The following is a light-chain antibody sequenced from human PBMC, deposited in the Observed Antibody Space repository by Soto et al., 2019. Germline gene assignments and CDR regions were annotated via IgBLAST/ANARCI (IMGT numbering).Light chain of an antibody. CDR1: QSLVYSDGNTY. J-gene: IGKJ4*01. V-gene: IGKV2-30*01. CDR2: KVS. CDR3: MQGTHWPRGLT. Sequence: DVVMTQSPLSLPVTLGQPASISCRSSQSLVYSDGNTYLNWFQQRPGQSPRRLIYKVSNRDSGVPDRFSGSVSGTDFTLKISRVEAEDVGVYYCMQGTHWPRGLTFGGGTKVEIK.